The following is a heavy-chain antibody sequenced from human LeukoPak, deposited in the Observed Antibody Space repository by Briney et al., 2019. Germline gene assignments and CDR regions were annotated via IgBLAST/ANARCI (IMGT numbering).Heavy chain of an antibody. CDR1: GGSISNTNW. V-gene: IGHV4-4*02. D-gene: IGHD5-18*01. CDR3: ATALSRGYSYGTLAY. Sequence: SETLSLTCGVSGGSISNTNWWTWVRQPPGKGLEWIGEVNLQGSTNYNPSLKSRVAISVDKSENHISLKLTSVTAADTAVYYCATALSRGYSYGTLAYWGQGTLVTVSS. J-gene: IGHJ4*02. CDR2: VNLQGST.